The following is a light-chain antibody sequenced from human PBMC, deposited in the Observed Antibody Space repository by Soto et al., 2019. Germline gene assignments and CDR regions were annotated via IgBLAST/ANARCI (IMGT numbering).Light chain of an antibody. J-gene: IGLJ3*02. Sequence: QSVLTQPASVSGSPGQSITISCTGTSSDVGNYNLVSWYQQHPGKAPKVMIFEVSKRPSGVSNRFSGSKSGDTASLTISGVQAEDEADYYCCSYAGSGTLVFGGGIKVTVL. CDR2: EVS. V-gene: IGLV2-23*02. CDR1: SSDVGNYNL. CDR3: CSYAGSGTLV.